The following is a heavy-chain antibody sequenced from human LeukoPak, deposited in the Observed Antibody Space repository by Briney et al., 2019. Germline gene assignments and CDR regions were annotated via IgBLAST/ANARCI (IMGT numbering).Heavy chain of an antibody. CDR2: ISAYNGNT. CDR1: GYTFTSYG. J-gene: IGHJ3*02. D-gene: IGHD3-10*01. V-gene: IGHV1-18*01. Sequence: ASVKVSCKASGYTFTSYGISWVRQAPGQGLEWMGWISAYNGNTNYAQKLQGRVTMTTDTSTSTAYMELRSLRSDDTAVYYCAGSTMVRGPHGAFDIWGQGTMVTVSS. CDR3: AGSTMVRGPHGAFDI.